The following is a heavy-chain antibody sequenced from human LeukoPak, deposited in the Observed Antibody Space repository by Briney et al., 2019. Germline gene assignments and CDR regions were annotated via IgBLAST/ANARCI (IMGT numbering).Heavy chain of an antibody. CDR1: AGTFSSYA. Sequence: GASVKVSCKASAGTFSSYAISWVRQAPGQGLEWMGGIIPIFGTANYAQKFQGRVTITTDESTSTAYMELSSLRSEDTAVYYCAGADSSGWYRPLIGYYFDYWGQGTLVTVSS. CDR2: IIPIFGTA. CDR3: AGADSSGWYRPLIGYYFDY. J-gene: IGHJ4*02. V-gene: IGHV1-69*05. D-gene: IGHD6-19*01.